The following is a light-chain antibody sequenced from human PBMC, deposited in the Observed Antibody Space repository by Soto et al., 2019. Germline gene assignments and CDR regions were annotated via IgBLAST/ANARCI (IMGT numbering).Light chain of an antibody. J-gene: IGLJ2*01. CDR3: GTWDSSLSAAI. CDR1: SSNSGNNY. V-gene: IGLV1-51*01. Sequence: QSVLTQPPSVSAAPGQKVTISCSGSSSNSGNNYISWYQQLPGTAPKLLIYDNNKRPSGIPDRFSGSKSGTSATLGITGLQTGDEADYYCGTWDSSLSAAIFGGGTKLTVL. CDR2: DNN.